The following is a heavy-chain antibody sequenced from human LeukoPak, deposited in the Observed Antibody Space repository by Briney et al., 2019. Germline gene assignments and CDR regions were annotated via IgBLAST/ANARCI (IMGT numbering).Heavy chain of an antibody. V-gene: IGHV3-48*02. J-gene: IGHJ4*02. Sequence: PGGSLRLSCAASGFTFSSYSMNWVRQAPGKGLEWVSYICSGSSTIYYADSVKGRFTISRDNAKNSLYLQMNSLRDEDTAVYYCARYSGSYYYPPAWDLWGQGTLVTVSS. D-gene: IGHD1-26*01. CDR3: ARYSGSYYYPPAWDL. CDR2: ICSGSSTI. CDR1: GFTFSSYS.